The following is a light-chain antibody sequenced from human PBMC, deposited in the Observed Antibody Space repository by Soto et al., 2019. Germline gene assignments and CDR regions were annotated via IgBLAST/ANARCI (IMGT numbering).Light chain of an antibody. V-gene: IGLV2-8*01. Sequence: QSALTQPPSASGSPGQSVTISCSGTTSDIGGYNYVSWYQQHPGKAPKVVIYEVSKRPSGVPDRFSGSKSGNTASLTLSRLQAEDEGDYYCSSYAGTSWVFGGGTKVTVL. CDR3: SSYAGTSWV. CDR2: EVS. J-gene: IGLJ3*02. CDR1: TSDIGGYNY.